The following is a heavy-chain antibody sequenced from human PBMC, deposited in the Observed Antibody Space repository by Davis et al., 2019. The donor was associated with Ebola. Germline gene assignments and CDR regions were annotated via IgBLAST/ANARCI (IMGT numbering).Heavy chain of an antibody. CDR3: ARSYSGSRIYDY. CDR1: GFTFSSYA. V-gene: IGHV3-23*01. J-gene: IGHJ4*02. D-gene: IGHD1-26*01. Sequence: GGSLRLSCAASGFTFSSYAMSWVRQAPGKGLEWVSGISGSGGSTYYADSVKGRFTISRDNSKNTLYLQMNGLRAEDTAVYYCARSYSGSRIYDYWGQGTLVTVSS. CDR2: ISGSGGST.